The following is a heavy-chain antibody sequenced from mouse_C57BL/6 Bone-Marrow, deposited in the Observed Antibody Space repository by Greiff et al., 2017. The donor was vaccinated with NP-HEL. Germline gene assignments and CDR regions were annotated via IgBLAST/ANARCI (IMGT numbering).Heavy chain of an antibody. D-gene: IGHD1-1*01. CDR1: GFTFSDYY. Sequence: EVKLVESGGGLVQPGGSLKLSCAASGFTFSDYYMYWVRQTPEKRLEWVAYISNGGGSTYYPDTVKGRFTISRDNAKNTLYLQMSRLKSEDTAMYYCARRSSYDYWGQGTTLTVSS. CDR2: ISNGGGST. CDR3: ARRSSYDY. J-gene: IGHJ2*01. V-gene: IGHV5-12*01.